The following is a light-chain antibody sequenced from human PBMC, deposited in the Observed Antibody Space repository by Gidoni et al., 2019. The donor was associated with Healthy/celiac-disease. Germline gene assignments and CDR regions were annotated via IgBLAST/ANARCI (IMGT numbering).Light chain of an antibody. V-gene: IGKV3-11*01. Sequence: EIVLTKSPATLSLSPGERATLSCRASQSVSSYLAWYQQKPGQAPRLLIYDASNRATGIPARFSGSGSGTDFTLNISSLEPEDFAVYYCQQRSNWPPRKIFGGGTKVEIK. CDR3: QQRSNWPPRKI. CDR1: QSVSSY. J-gene: IGKJ4*01. CDR2: DAS.